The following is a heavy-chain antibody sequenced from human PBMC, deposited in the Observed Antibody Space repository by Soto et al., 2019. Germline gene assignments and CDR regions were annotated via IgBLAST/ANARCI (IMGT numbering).Heavy chain of an antibody. CDR1: GGTFSSYA. CDR3: ARGMTTVVTPIYYYYGMAV. J-gene: IGHJ6*02. V-gene: IGHV1-69*06. CDR2: IIPIFGTA. Sequence: QVQLVQSGAEVKKPGSSVKVSCKASGGTFSSYAISWVRQAPGQGLEWMGGIIPIFGTANYAQKFQGRVTITADKSTSTAYMELSSLRSEDTAVYYCARGMTTVVTPIYYYYGMAVWGQGTTVTVSS. D-gene: IGHD4-17*01.